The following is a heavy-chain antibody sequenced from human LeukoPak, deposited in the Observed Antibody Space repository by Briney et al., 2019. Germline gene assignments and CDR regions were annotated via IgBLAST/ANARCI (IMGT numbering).Heavy chain of an antibody. J-gene: IGHJ4*02. Sequence: GGSLRLSCAASGFTFSSYAMHWVRQAPGKGLEWVAVISYDGSNKYYADSVKGRFTISRDNSKNTLYLQMNSLRAENTAVYYCAKDLTTVTTPPFDYWGQGTLVTVSS. CDR1: GFTFSSYA. CDR3: AKDLTTVTTPPFDY. V-gene: IGHV3-30-3*01. CDR2: ISYDGSNK. D-gene: IGHD4-17*01.